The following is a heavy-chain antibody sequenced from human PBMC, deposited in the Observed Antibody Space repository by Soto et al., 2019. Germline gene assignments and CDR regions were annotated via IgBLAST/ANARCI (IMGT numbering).Heavy chain of an antibody. Sequence: EVQLVESGGGLVKPGGSLRLSCAASGFTFSSNGMNWVRQTPGKGLEWVSSISSSSRYIYYADSVKGRFTISRDNAKNSLFLQMNSLRAEDTAVYYCARDPHPREWLFPSGGMDVWGQGTTVTVSS. J-gene: IGHJ6*02. CDR1: GFTFSSNG. V-gene: IGHV3-21*01. D-gene: IGHD3-3*01. CDR3: ARDPHPREWLFPSGGMDV. CDR2: ISSSSRYI.